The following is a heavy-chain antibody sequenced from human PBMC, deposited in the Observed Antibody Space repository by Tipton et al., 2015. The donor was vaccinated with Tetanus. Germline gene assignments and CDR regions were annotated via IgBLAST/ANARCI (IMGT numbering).Heavy chain of an antibody. V-gene: IGHV1-69*01. J-gene: IGHJ3*02. CDR1: GGTFSNYV. Sequence: QLVQSGAEVKKPGSSVKVSCKSSGGTFSNYVFNWVRQAPGQGLEWMGGFSPIFRRPNYAQKFQGRVTISADESTSTAYMELRSLKSDDTAVYYCATVGAGLRRREGPLDSWGQGTMVTVSS. CDR3: ATVGAGLRRREGPLDS. CDR2: FSPIFRRP. D-gene: IGHD1-1*01.